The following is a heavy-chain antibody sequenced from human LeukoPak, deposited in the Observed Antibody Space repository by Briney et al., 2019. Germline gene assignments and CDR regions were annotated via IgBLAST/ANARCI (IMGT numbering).Heavy chain of an antibody. V-gene: IGHV1-69*05. Sequence: GASVKVSCKAPGGTFSSYAISWVRQAPGQGLEWMGGIIPIFGTANYAQKFQGRVTITTDESTSTAYMELSSLRSEDTAVYYCATQGGIAAAGTYYYYYMDVWGKGTTVTVSS. CDR3: ATQGGIAAAGTYYYYYMDV. CDR1: GGTFSSYA. CDR2: IIPIFGTA. D-gene: IGHD6-13*01. J-gene: IGHJ6*03.